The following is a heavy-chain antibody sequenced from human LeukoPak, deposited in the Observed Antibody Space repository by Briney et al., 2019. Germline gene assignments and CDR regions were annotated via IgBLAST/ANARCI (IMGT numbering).Heavy chain of an antibody. CDR1: GYTFTSYY. CDR2: INPSGGST. J-gene: IGHJ3*02. D-gene: IGHD6-13*01. V-gene: IGHV1-46*03. CDR3: ARERGGIAAAGKNGDAIGGNFDI. Sequence: ASVKVSCKASGYTFTSYYMHWVRQAPGQGLEWMGIINPSGGSTSYAQKFQGRVTMTRDTSTSTVYMELSSLRSEDTAVYYCARERGGIAAAGKNGDAIGGNFDIWGQGTMVTVSS.